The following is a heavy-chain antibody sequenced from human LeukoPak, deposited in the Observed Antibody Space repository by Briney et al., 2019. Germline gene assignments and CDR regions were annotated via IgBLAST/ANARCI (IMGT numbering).Heavy chain of an antibody. Sequence: GASVKVSCKASGYTFTGYYMHWVRQAPGQGLEWMGWINPNGGGANYAQKFQDRVTMTRDTSISTAYMELSRLRSDDAAVYYCARSSVGATDLDYWGQGTLVTVSS. CDR3: ARSSVGATDLDY. J-gene: IGHJ4*02. CDR1: GYTFTGYY. CDR2: INPNGGGA. V-gene: IGHV1-2*02. D-gene: IGHD1-26*01.